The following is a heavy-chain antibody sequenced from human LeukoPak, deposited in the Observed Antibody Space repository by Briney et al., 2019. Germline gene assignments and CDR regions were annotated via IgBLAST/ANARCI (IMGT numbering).Heavy chain of an antibody. CDR3: ARGRCSSTSCYRRNWFDP. Sequence: PSETLSLTCAVYGGSFSGYYWSWIRQPPGKGLEWIGEINHSGSTNYNPSLKSRVTISVDTSKNQFSLKLSSVTAADTAVYYCARGRCSSTSCYRRNWFDPWGQGTLVTVSS. CDR2: INHSGST. J-gene: IGHJ5*02. CDR1: GGSFSGYY. V-gene: IGHV4-34*01. D-gene: IGHD2-2*01.